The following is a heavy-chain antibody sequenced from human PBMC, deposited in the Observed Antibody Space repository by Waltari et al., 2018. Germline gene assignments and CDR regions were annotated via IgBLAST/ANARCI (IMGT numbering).Heavy chain of an antibody. D-gene: IGHD3-9*01. Sequence: QLQLQESGPRLVKPSETLSLLCSVSGGSLNTNGYNWDWVRQPPGKGLEWIACIHPSGNAYYNESLRSRVTLSVDTSKNQFSLKLSSVTAADTAVYYCARYNYDILTGYYGGNDAFDIWGQGTMVTVSS. CDR3: ARYNYDILTGYYGGNDAFDI. J-gene: IGHJ3*02. V-gene: IGHV4-39*07. CDR1: GGSLNTNGYN. CDR2: IHPSGNA.